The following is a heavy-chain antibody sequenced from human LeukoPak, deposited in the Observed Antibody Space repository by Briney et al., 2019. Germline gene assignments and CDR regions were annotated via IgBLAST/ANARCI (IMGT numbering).Heavy chain of an antibody. V-gene: IGHV1-46*01. CDR1: GYTFTSYY. CDR2: INPSGGST. Sequence: ASVKVSCKASGYTFTSYYMHWVRQAPGQGLEWMGIINPSGGSTSYAQKFQGRVTMTRDTSTSTVYMELSSLRAEDTAVYYCARGGLPPYYYYVMDVWGKGTTVTVSS. CDR3: ARGGLPPYYYYVMDV. J-gene: IGHJ6*04.